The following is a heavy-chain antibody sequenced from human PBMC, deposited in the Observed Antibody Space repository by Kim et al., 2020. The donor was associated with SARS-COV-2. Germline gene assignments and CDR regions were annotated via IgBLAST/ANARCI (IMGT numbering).Heavy chain of an antibody. Sequence: ASVKVSCKASGYTFTDYYIHWVRQAPGQGLEWMGRIDPDSGGTNYVEKFQDRVTMTRDTSTNTAYMELRSLRSDDTVVYYCARGVGSGYGSEPSHIWGQGTMVTVSS. D-gene: IGHD5-12*01. CDR3: ARGVGSGYGSEPSHI. CDR2: IDPDSGGT. V-gene: IGHV1-2*05. CDR1: GYTFTDYY. J-gene: IGHJ3*02.